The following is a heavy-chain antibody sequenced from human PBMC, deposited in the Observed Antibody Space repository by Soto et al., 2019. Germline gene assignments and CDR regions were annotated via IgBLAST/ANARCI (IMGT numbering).Heavy chain of an antibody. V-gene: IGHV4-4*02. J-gene: IGHJ3*02. CDR2: IHHIGRT. CDR1: GDSISSDHW. Sequence: SETLSLTCGVSGDSISSDHWWSWVRQPPGKGLEWIGEIHHIGRTSYNPSLKSRVTMSVDKSNNQFSLMLHSVTAADTAVYYCAFNGYYALRIWGQGALVTVSS. D-gene: IGHD1-26*01. CDR3: AFNGYYALRI.